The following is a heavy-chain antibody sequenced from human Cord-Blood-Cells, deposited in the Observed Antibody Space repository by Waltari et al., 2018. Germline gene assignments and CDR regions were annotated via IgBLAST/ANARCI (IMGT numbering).Heavy chain of an antibody. D-gene: IGHD2-21*01. CDR2: TYYRSKWYN. V-gene: IGHV6-1*01. J-gene: IGHJ4*02. CDR3: ARAEYCGGDCYLFDY. Sequence: QVQLQQSGPGLVKPSQTLPLTRAITGDSVPTHSAGWNWLRQTPSRGLEWLGRTYYRSKWYNDYAVSVKRRITINPDTSKNQFSLQLNSVTPEDTAVYYCARAEYCGGDCYLFDYWGQGTLVTVSS. CDR1: GDSVPTHSAG.